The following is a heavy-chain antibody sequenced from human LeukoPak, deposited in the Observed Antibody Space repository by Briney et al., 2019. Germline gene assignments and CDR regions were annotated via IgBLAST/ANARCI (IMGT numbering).Heavy chain of an antibody. D-gene: IGHD2-2*01. CDR2: INPSGGST. CDR3: AREVVPAAMLDY. Sequence: ASVKVSCKASGYTFTSYYMHWVRQAPGQGLEWMGIINPSGGSTSYAQKFQGRVTMTRDTSTSTVYMELSSLRSEDTAAYYCAREVVPAAMLDYWGQGTLVTVSS. CDR1: GYTFTSYY. V-gene: IGHV1-46*01. J-gene: IGHJ4*02.